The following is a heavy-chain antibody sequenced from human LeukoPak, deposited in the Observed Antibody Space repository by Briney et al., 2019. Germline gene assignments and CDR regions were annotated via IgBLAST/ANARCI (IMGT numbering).Heavy chain of an antibody. J-gene: IGHJ6*03. CDR2: IYTSGST. CDR3: ARGDGSGSSYYMDV. D-gene: IGHD3-10*01. CDR1: GGSISSYY. V-gene: IGHV4-4*07. Sequence: SETLSLTCTVSGGSISSYYWSWIRQPAGKGLEWIGRIYTSGSTNYNPSLKSRVTMSVDTSKNQFSLKLSSVTAADTAVYYCARGDGSGSSYYMDVWGKGTTVTVSS.